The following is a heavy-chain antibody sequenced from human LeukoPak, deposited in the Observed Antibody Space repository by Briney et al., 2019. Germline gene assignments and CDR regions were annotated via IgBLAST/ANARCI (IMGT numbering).Heavy chain of an antibody. V-gene: IGHV4-61*01. D-gene: IGHD3-3*01. CDR2: IYYSGST. Sequence: SETLSLTCTVSGGSLRSSCYYWSWLRQPPGRGLEWIGYIYYSGSTNYNPSLKGRVTISVDTSKNQFSLKLSSVTAADTAVYYCARAGLRFLEWPKFDYWGQGTLVTVSS. CDR1: GGSLRSSCYY. J-gene: IGHJ4*02. CDR3: ARAGLRFLEWPKFDY.